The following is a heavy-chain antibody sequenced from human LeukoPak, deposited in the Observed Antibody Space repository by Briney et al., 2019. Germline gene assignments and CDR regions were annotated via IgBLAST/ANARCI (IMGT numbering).Heavy chain of an antibody. Sequence: SVKVSCKAVGGTFNNYAISWVRQAPGQGLEWMGGIIPLFATPNYAQKFKGSVTITADESTNTAYIELRSLRSEDTAVYYCATRSGVSYDFWSGYYAFDIWGQGTLVTVSS. CDR1: GGTFNNYA. CDR3: ATRSGVSYDFWSGYYAFDI. V-gene: IGHV1-69*01. D-gene: IGHD3-3*01. J-gene: IGHJ3*02. CDR2: IIPLFATP.